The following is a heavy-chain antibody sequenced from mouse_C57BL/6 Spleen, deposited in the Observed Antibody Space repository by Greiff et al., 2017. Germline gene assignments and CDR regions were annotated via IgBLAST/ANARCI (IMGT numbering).Heavy chain of an antibody. CDR3: TRHGDYFGY. J-gene: IGHJ2*01. CDR2: IDPETGGT. CDR1: GYTFTDYE. Sequence: VQLQESGAELVRPGASVTLSCKASGYTFTDYEMHWVKQTPVHGLEWIGAIDPETGGTAYNQKFKGKAILTADKSSSTAYMELRSLTSEDSAVYYCTRHGDYFGYWGQGTTLTVAS. V-gene: IGHV1-15*01.